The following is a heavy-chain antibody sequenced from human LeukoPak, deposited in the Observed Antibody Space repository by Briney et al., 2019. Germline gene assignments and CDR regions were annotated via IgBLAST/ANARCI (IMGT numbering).Heavy chain of an antibody. CDR2: ITGSREYI. J-gene: IGHJ6*02. D-gene: IGHD3-10*01. V-gene: IGHV3-21*01. CDR1: GFTFSSYR. Sequence: GGSLRLSCAASGFTFSSYRMNWVRQPPGKGLGWVSSITGSREYIYYAESVKGRFTISRDNAKNSLYLQMNSLRVEDTAVYYCAKTYGSLYYYGMDVWGQGTTVTVSS. CDR3: AKTYGSLYYYGMDV.